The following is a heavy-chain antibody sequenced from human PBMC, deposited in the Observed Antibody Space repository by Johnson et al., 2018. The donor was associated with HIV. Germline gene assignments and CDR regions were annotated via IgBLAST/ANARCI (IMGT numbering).Heavy chain of an antibody. V-gene: IGHV3-74*01. CDR2: ISGSGGST. CDR1: GFTFSDHW. CDR3: ARDLDLREDLAFDI. D-gene: IGHD1-1*01. Sequence: VQLVESGGGLVQPGGSLRLSCAASGFTFSDHWMHWVRQVPGKGLVWVSAISGSGGSTYYADSVKGRFTISRDNSKNTLYLQLNSLRAEDTAVYYCARDLDLREDLAFDIWGQGTMVTVSS. J-gene: IGHJ3*02.